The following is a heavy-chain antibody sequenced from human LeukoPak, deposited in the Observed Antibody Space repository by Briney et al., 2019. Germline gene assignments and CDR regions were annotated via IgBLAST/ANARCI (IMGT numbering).Heavy chain of an antibody. D-gene: IGHD2-2*01. CDR1: GDTFSSYA. V-gene: IGHV1-69*05. J-gene: IGHJ5*02. Sequence: SVKVSCKASGDTFSSYAISWVRQAPGQGLEWMGGIIPIFGTANYAQKFQGRVTITTDESTSTAYMELSSLRSEDTAVYYCARGVVPAVGRDWFDPWGQGTLVTVSS. CDR2: IIPIFGTA. CDR3: ARGVVPAVGRDWFDP.